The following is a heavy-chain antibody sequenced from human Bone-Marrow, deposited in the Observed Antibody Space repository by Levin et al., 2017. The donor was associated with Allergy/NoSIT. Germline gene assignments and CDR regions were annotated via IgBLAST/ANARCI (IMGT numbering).Heavy chain of an antibody. J-gene: IGHJ4*02. CDR2: ISYDGNIQ. Sequence: LSLTCAASGFSFNNYGMHWVRQAPGKGLEWVAVISYDGNIQYYADSVRGRFTISRDGSSNTLYLQMISLRPEDTAVYHCAKDKGAVVVPDAIDYWGQGTLVTVSS. CDR1: GFSFNNYG. D-gene: IGHD2-2*01. CDR3: AKDKGAVVVPDAIDY. V-gene: IGHV3-30*18.